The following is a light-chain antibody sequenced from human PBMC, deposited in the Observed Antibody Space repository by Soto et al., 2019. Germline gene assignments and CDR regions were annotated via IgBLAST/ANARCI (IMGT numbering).Light chain of an antibody. CDR1: SSNIGSYA. J-gene: IGLJ2*01. Sequence: QSVLTQPPSASGTPGQRVTISSSGSSSNIGSYAVTWYRQLPGTAPKLLIYGQSQRPSGVPDRFSGSKSGTSASLAISGLQSEDEADYYCAVWDDSLGGRAFGGGTKLTVL. CDR3: AVWDDSLGGRA. V-gene: IGLV1-44*01. CDR2: GQS.